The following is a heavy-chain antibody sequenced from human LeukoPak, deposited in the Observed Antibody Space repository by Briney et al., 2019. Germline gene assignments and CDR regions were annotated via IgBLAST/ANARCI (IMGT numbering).Heavy chain of an antibody. Sequence: SETLSLTCTVSGGSISSYYWSWIRQPPGKGLEWIGYIYYSGSTNYNPSLKSRVTISVDTSKNQSSLKLSSVTAADTAVYYCARAGVWLRFHWFDPWGQGTLVTVSS. J-gene: IGHJ5*02. CDR1: GGSISSYY. V-gene: IGHV4-59*01. CDR2: IYYSGST. CDR3: ARAGVWLRFHWFDP. D-gene: IGHD5-12*01.